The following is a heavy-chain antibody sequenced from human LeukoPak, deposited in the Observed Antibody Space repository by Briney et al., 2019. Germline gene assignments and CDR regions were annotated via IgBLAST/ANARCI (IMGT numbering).Heavy chain of an antibody. CDR3: ARRRYGDY. CDR1: GGSFSSSDYY. D-gene: IGHD2-15*01. J-gene: IGHJ4*02. CDR2: IYYSGTT. V-gene: IGHV4-39*07. Sequence: SETLSLTCTVSGGSFSSSDYYWGWIRQPPGKGLEWIGSIYYSGTTYYNPSLKSRVTISVDTSKNQFSLKLSSVTAADTAVYYCARRRYGDYWGQGTLVTVSS.